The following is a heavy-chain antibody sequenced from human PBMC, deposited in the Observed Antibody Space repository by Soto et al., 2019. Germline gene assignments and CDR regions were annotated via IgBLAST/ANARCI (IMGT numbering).Heavy chain of an antibody. D-gene: IGHD5-18*01. Sequence: QVQLVESGGGVVQPGRSLRLSCAASGFTFSSYAMHWVRQAPGKGLEWVAVISYDGSNKYYADSVKGRFTISRDNSKNTLYLQMNSLRAEDTAVYYCARGAWIQLWFGPFDYWGQGTLVTVSS. V-gene: IGHV3-30-3*01. J-gene: IGHJ4*02. CDR1: GFTFSSYA. CDR2: ISYDGSNK. CDR3: ARGAWIQLWFGPFDY.